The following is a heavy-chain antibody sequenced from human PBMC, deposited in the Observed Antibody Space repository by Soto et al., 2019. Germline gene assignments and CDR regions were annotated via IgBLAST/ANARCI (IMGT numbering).Heavy chain of an antibody. D-gene: IGHD3-3*01. J-gene: IGHJ5*02. CDR1: GGSISSYY. Sequence: SETLSLTCTVSGGSISSYYWSWIRQPPGKGLEWIGYIYYSGSTNYNPSLKSRVTISVDTSKNQFSLKLSSVTAADTAVYYCARGRFLYWFDPWGQGTLVTVSS. V-gene: IGHV4-59*01. CDR3: ARGRFLYWFDP. CDR2: IYYSGST.